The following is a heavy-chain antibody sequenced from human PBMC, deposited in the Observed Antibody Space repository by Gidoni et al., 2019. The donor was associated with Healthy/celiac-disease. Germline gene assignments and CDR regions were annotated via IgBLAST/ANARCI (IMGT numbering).Heavy chain of an antibody. CDR3: AHIVTVPDAFDI. J-gene: IGHJ3*02. CDR2: IYWNDDK. Sequence: QTTLKESGPTLVKPTQTLTRTCAFSGFSLSTSGVGVGWIRQPPGKALEWLALIYWNDDKRYSPSLKSRLTITKDTSKNQVVLTMTNMDPVDTATYYCAHIVTVPDAFDIWGQGTMVTVSS. CDR1: GFSLSTSGVG. V-gene: IGHV2-5*01.